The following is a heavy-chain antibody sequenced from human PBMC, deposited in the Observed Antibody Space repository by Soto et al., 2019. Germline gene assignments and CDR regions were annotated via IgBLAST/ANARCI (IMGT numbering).Heavy chain of an antibody. Sequence: ASVKVSCKASGGTFSSYAISWVRQAPGQGLEWMGGIIPIFGTANYAQKFQGRVTITADESTSTAYMELSSLRSEDTAVYYRARDAFSPFGLGELPLIWFVPWGQGTLVTVSS. V-gene: IGHV1-69*13. CDR1: GGTFSSYA. D-gene: IGHD3-16*02. J-gene: IGHJ5*02. CDR3: ARDAFSPFGLGELPLIWFVP. CDR2: IIPIFGTA.